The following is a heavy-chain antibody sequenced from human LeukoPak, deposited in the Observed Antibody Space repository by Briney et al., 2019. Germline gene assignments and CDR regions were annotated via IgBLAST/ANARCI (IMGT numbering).Heavy chain of an antibody. CDR1: GFTFSSYA. CDR2: ISYDGSNK. CDR3: ARGDYYDSSGHLGTEDY. D-gene: IGHD3-22*01. J-gene: IGHJ4*02. Sequence: GGSLRLSCAASGFTFSSYAMHWVRQAPGKGLEWVAVISYDGSNKYYADSVKGRFTISRDNSKNTLYLQMNSLRAEDTAVYYCARGDYYDSSGHLGTEDYWGQGTLVTVSS. V-gene: IGHV3-30-3*01.